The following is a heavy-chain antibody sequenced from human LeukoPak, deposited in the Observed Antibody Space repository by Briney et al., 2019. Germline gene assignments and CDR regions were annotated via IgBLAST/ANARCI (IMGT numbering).Heavy chain of an antibody. J-gene: IGHJ4*02. D-gene: IGHD6-19*01. Sequence: PGESLRLSCAASGFTFSRYWMSWVRQAPGKGLEWLANIKQEGTEKNYVDSVKGRFTISRDNAKNLLYLQMSSLRPEDTAVYYCARADDMSIAVAGFDYWGQGTLVTVSS. CDR1: GFTFSRYW. CDR3: ARADDMSIAVAGFDY. V-gene: IGHV3-7*01. CDR2: IKQEGTEK.